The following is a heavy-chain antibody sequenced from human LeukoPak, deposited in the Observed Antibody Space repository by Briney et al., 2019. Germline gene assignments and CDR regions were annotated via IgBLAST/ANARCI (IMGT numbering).Heavy chain of an antibody. Sequence: SETLSLTCAVYGGSFSGYYWSWIRQPPGKGLEWIGEINHSGSTNYNPSLKSRVTISVDTSKNQFSLKLSSVTAADTAVYYCARGYDFWSGYYPRYYYYYGMDVWGQGTTVTVSS. V-gene: IGHV4-34*01. J-gene: IGHJ6*02. D-gene: IGHD3-3*01. CDR2: INHSGST. CDR1: GGSFSGYY. CDR3: ARGYDFWSGYYPRYYYYYGMDV.